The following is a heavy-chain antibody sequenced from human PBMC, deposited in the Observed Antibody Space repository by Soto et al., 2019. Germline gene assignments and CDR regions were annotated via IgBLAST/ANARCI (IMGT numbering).Heavy chain of an antibody. J-gene: IGHJ5*02. CDR3: ARGPYRNTYNWFDS. V-gene: IGHV3-23*01. CDR2: ISGSGGST. CDR1: GFTFSSYA. D-gene: IGHD5-12*01. Sequence: PGGSLRLSCAASGFTFSSYAMSWVRQAPGKGLEWVSAISGSGGSTYYADSVKGRFTISRDNAKNSLYLQMNSLGVEDTAVYYCARGPYRNTYNWFDSWGQGTLVTVSS.